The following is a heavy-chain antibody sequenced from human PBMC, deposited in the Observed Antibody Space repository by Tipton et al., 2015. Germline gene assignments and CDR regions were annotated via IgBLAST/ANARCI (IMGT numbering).Heavy chain of an antibody. V-gene: IGHV3-11*01. CDR2: ISSSGSHI. Sequence: GSLRLSCAASGFPFSDYYMSWIRQAPGKGLEWLSYISSSGSHIYYADSVKGRFTTSRDNTKNSLHLQMNSLRAEDTAVYYCARGGSSSWYYHGMDVWGQGTTVTVSS. CDR1: GFPFSDYY. CDR3: ARGGSSSWYYHGMDV. J-gene: IGHJ6*02. D-gene: IGHD6-13*01.